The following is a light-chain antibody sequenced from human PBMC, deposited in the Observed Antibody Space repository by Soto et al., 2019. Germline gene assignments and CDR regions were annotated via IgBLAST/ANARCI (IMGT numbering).Light chain of an antibody. CDR3: QQYGSSPPYT. J-gene: IGKJ2*01. V-gene: IGKV3-20*01. CDR1: QTVSGNY. CDR2: GSS. Sequence: EIVLTQSPGILSLSPGERATLSCRASQTVSGNYLAWYQQKPGQSPRLLLYGSSDTATGIPDRFSGSGSGTDFTLTINRVVPEDFAVYYCQQYGSSPPYTFGQGTTLEI.